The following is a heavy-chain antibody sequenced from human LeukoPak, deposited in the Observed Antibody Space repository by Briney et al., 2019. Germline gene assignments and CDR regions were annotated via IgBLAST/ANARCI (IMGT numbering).Heavy chain of an antibody. V-gene: IGHV1-18*04. J-gene: IGHJ4*02. D-gene: IGHD3-16*02. CDR2: ISPYTGDT. CDR1: GYTFSSYG. Sequence: GASVKVSCKASGYTFSSYGISWVRQAPGQGLEWMGSISPYTGDTKYAERLQDRVIMTTDTSTRTAYMELGSLTSDDTAVFYCARDQYDSVWGSYRPYFDFWGQGTLVTVSS. CDR3: ARDQYDSVWGSYRPYFDF.